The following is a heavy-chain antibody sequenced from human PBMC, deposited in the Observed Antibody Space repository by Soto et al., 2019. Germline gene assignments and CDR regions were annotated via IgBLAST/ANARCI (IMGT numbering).Heavy chain of an antibody. J-gene: IGHJ4*02. CDR3: ARVDDSSGYYYFDY. V-gene: IGHV4-59*01. Sequence: ETLSLTCTVSGGSISSYYWSWIRQPPGKGLEWIGYIYYSGSTNYNPSLKSRVTISVDTSKNQFSLKLSSVTAADTAVYYCARVDDSSGYYYFDYWGQGTLVTVSS. CDR1: GGSISSYY. CDR2: IYYSGST. D-gene: IGHD3-22*01.